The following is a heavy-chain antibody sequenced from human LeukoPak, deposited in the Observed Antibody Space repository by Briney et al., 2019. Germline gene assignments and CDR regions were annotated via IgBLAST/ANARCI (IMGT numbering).Heavy chain of an antibody. CDR1: GFAFSSYY. V-gene: IGHV3-21*01. D-gene: IGHD3-22*01. J-gene: IGHJ4*02. CDR2: ISSGSSYM. CDR3: ARDSQYYYDSSGYPIPDY. Sequence: PGGSRRLSCAASGFAFSSYYMNWVRQAPGKGLEWVSPISSGSSYMYYADSVKGRFTISRDNAKNSLYLQMNSLRAEDTAVYYCARDSQYYYDSSGYPIPDYWGQGTLVTVSS.